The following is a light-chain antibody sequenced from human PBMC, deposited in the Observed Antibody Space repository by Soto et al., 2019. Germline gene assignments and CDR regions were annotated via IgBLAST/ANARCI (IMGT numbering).Light chain of an antibody. CDR3: QQASSFSST. V-gene: IGKV1-12*02. CDR1: QDIYNW. J-gene: IGKJ4*01. Sequence: DIQMTQSPSSVSASVGDRVTITCRASQDIYNWLAWYQQKPGKAPKLLIYSASNLQTGVPSRFSGSRSGTDFTLTITNLQPEDFAVYYCQQASSFSSTFGGGTRVEIK. CDR2: SAS.